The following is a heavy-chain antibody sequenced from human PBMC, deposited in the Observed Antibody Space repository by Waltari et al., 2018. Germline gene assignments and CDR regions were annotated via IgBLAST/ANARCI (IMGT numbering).Heavy chain of an antibody. CDR3: ARFRVSSGWYFDL. D-gene: IGHD6-13*01. CDR1: GFSFSAYD. J-gene: IGHJ2*01. Sequence: ELQLSESGGGVIQPGESRRLSCAASGFSFSAYDVSWVRKAPGRGLEWVSALIYGGENTFYSDSVKGRFTVFRDDSKNTIHLQTNNLRPEDTGVYYCARFRVSSGWYFDLWGRGTLVTVSS. V-gene: IGHV3-23*01. CDR2: LIYGGENT.